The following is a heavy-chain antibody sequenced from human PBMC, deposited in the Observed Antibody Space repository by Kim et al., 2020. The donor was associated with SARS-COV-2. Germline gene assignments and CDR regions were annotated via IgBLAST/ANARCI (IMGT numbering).Heavy chain of an antibody. J-gene: IGHJ6*02. V-gene: IGHV3-15*01. CDR1: GFTFSNAW. CDR3: TTDLGVAGTDVLLWFGESSNYYYYGMDV. Sequence: GGSLRLSCAASGFTFSNAWMSWVRQAPGKGLEWVGRIKSKTDGGTTDYAAPVKGRFTISRDDSKNTLYLQMNSLKTEDTAVYYCTTDLGVAGTDVLLWFGESSNYYYYGMDVWGQGTTVTVSS. D-gene: IGHD3-10*01. CDR2: IKSKTDGGTT.